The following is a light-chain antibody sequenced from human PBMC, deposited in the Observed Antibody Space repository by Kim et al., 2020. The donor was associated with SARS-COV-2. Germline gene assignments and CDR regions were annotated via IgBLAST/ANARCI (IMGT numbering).Light chain of an antibody. CDR1: KLGDKH. J-gene: IGLJ2*01. CDR2: EDT. V-gene: IGLV3-1*01. Sequence: SYELTQPPSVSVSPGQTASITCSGNKLGDKHVCWYHQKPGQSPVLVIYEDTKRPAGIPERFSGSNSGNTATLTISGTQAMEEADYYCQAWDSSAVVFGGGTQLTVL. CDR3: QAWDSSAVV.